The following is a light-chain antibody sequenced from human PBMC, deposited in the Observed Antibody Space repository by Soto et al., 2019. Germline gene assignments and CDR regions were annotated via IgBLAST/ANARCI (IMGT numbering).Light chain of an antibody. CDR1: SSTVGGFNV. CDR2: EGI. J-gene: IGLJ1*01. CDR3: SSYAGSSNV. V-gene: IGLV2-14*02. Sequence: QSVLTQPASVSGSPGQSITISCTGTSSTVGGFNVVSWYQQHPGKAPKVIIYEGIKRPSGVSNRFSGSNSGSTASLTVSGLQAEDEADYYCSSYAGSSNVFGTGTKVTVL.